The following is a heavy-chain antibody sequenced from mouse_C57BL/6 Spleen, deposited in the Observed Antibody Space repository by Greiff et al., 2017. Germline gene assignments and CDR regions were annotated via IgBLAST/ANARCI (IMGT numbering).Heavy chain of an antibody. D-gene: IGHD2-3*01. CDR1: GFTFSDYG. CDR3: ARGFDGYLYAMDY. J-gene: IGHJ4*01. CDR2: ISSGSSTI. V-gene: IGHV5-17*01. Sequence: EVKLMESGGGLVKPGGSLKLSCAASGFTFSDYGMHWVRQAPEKGLEWVAYISSGSSTIYYADTVKGRFPISRDNAKNTRFLQMTSLRAEDTAMYYCARGFDGYLYAMDYWGQGTSVTVSS.